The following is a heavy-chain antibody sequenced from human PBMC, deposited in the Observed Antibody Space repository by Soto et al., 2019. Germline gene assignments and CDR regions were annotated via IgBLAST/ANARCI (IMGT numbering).Heavy chain of an antibody. CDR3: ASVGQNLNWGRSTYYYYYGMDV. D-gene: IGHD7-27*01. CDR2: IIPIFGTA. J-gene: IGHJ6*02. Sequence: SLNLACKAAGEGISIDVGGCGLNKNRKWLDWMGGIIPIFGTANYAQKFQGRVTITADESTSTAYMELSSLRSEDTAVYYCASVGQNLNWGRSTYYYYYGMDVSAQGTTVTVSS. CDR1: GEGISIDV. V-gene: IGHV1-69*13.